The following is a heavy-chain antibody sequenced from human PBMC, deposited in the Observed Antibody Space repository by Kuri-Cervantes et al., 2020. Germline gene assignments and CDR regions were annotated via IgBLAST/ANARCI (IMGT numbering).Heavy chain of an antibody. CDR1: GFTVSNYE. J-gene: IGHJ6*02. Sequence: GGSLRLSCAASGFTVSNYELNWVRQAPGKGPEWVSNINSGGRTLYAESVKGRFTISRDNAKNSVYLQMNSLRAEDTALYYCARGDDTKNSKNYYYAMDVWGQGTTVTVSS. CDR3: ARGDDTKNSKNYYYAMDV. CDR2: INSGGRT. D-gene: IGHD3-22*01. V-gene: IGHV3-48*03.